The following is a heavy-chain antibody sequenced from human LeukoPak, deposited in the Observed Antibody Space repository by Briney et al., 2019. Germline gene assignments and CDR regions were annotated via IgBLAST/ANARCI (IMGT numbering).Heavy chain of an antibody. V-gene: IGHV1-2*02. CDR2: INPNSGGT. CDR3: ARSGSPGIAAAFFDY. J-gene: IGHJ4*02. CDR1: GYTFTGYY. Sequence: ASVKVSCKASGYTFTGYYMHWVRQAPGQGLEWRGWINPNSGGTNYAQKFQGRVTMTRDTSISTAYMELSRLRSDDTAVYYCARSGSPGIAAAFFDYWGQGTLVTVSS. D-gene: IGHD6-13*01.